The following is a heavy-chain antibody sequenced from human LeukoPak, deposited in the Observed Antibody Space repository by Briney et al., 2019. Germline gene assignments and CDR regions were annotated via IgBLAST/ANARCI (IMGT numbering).Heavy chain of an antibody. Sequence: GGSLRLSCAASGFTFSSYSMNWVRQAPGKGLEWVANIKQDGSEKYYVDSVKGRFTISRDNAKNSLYLQMNSLRAEDTAVYYCASWDTDYVWGSYRSYYFDYWGQGTLVTVSS. CDR2: IKQDGSEK. V-gene: IGHV3-7*01. J-gene: IGHJ4*02. CDR3: ASWDTDYVWGSYRSYYFDY. CDR1: GFTFSSYS. D-gene: IGHD3-16*02.